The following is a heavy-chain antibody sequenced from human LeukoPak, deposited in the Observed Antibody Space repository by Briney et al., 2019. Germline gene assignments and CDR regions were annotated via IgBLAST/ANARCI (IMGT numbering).Heavy chain of an antibody. CDR1: GGSISSGGYS. Sequence: TLSLTCAVSGGSISSGGYSWSWIRQPPGKGLEWIGYIYHSGSTYYNPSLKSRVTISVDTSKNQFSLKLSSVTAADTAVYYCTRHDRIQLWLVPFDYWGQGTLVTVSS. D-gene: IGHD5-18*01. J-gene: IGHJ4*02. CDR2: IYHSGST. CDR3: TRHDRIQLWLVPFDY. V-gene: IGHV4-30-2*03.